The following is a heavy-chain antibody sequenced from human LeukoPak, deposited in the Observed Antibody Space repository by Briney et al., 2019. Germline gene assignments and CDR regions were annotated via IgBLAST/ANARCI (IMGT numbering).Heavy chain of an antibody. CDR2: ISWNSGSI. D-gene: IGHD3-10*01. CDR1: GFTFDDYA. V-gene: IGHV3-9*01. J-gene: IGHJ4*02. Sequence: GRSLRLSCAASGFTFDDYAMHWVRQAPGKGLEWVAGISWNSGSIGYEDSVKGRFTISRDNAKNSLYLQMNSLRAEDTALYYCATSAYVYGYFDYWGQGTLVTVSS. CDR3: ATSAYVYGYFDY.